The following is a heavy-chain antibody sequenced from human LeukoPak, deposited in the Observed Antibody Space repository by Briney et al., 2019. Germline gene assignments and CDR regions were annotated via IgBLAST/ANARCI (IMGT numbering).Heavy chain of an antibody. D-gene: IGHD6-6*01. CDR1: GFTFSDYY. J-gene: IGHJ3*02. CDR2: ISNSGSTI. CDR3: ARDLTEGPWSSSALAFDI. Sequence: AGGSLRLSCAASGFTFSDYYMTWLRQAPGKGLEWVSYISNSGSTIYYADSVKGRFTISRDNAKNSLYLQMNSLRAEDTAVYYCARDLTEGPWSSSALAFDIWGQGTMVTVSS. V-gene: IGHV3-11*04.